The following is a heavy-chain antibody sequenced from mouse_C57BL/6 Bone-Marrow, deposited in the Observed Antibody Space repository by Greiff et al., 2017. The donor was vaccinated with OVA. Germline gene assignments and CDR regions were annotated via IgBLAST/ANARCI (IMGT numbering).Heavy chain of an antibody. J-gene: IGHJ3*01. CDR1: GFSFNTYA. CDR3: VRPGEIYYDSVFAY. D-gene: IGHD2-4*01. V-gene: IGHV10-1*01. Sequence: DVKLVESGGGLVQPKGSLKLSCAASGFSFNTYAMNWVRQAPGQGLEWVARIRRKSNNYATYYADSVKDRFTISRDDSESMLYLQMNNLKTEDTAMYYCVRPGEIYYDSVFAYWGQGTLVTVSA. CDR2: IRRKSNNYAT.